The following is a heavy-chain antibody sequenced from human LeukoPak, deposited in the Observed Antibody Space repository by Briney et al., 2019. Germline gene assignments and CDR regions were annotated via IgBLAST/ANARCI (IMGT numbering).Heavy chain of an antibody. CDR1: VGSFSGYY. Sequence: PSETLSLTCPVYVGSFSGYYWSWIRQPPGKGLEGIGEINYSGRTNYNPPLKSRVTISVDTSKNQFSLKLSSVTAADTAVYYCARGLPSSSWYPYYYYMDVWGKGTTVTVS. CDR3: ARGLPSSSWYPYYYYMDV. J-gene: IGHJ6*03. D-gene: IGHD6-13*01. CDR2: INYSGRT. V-gene: IGHV4-34*01.